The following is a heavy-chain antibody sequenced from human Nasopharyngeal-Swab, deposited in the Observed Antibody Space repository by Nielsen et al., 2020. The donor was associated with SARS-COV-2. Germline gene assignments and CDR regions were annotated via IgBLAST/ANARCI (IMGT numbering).Heavy chain of an antibody. CDR1: GGSFSGYY. Sequence: SETLSLTCAVYGGSFSGYYWSWSRQPPGKGLEWIGEINHSGSTNYNPSLKSRVTISVDTSKNQFSLKLSSVTAADTAVYYCARGVERWGQGTLVTVSS. V-gene: IGHV4-34*01. CDR3: ARGVER. CDR2: INHSGST. J-gene: IGHJ4*02.